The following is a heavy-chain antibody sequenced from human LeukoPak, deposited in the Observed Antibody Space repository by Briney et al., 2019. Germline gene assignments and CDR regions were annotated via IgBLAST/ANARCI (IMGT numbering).Heavy chain of an antibody. V-gene: IGHV3-23*01. Sequence: GGSLRLSCAASGFTFSSYGMSWVRQAPGKGLEWVSAISGSGGSTYYADSVKGRFTISRDNSKNTLYLQMNSLRAEDTAIYYCAKVLIKGGTRMDFDFWGQGILVTVSS. CDR1: GFTFSSYG. CDR3: AKVLIKGGTRMDFDF. D-gene: IGHD2-8*01. CDR2: ISGSGGST. J-gene: IGHJ4*02.